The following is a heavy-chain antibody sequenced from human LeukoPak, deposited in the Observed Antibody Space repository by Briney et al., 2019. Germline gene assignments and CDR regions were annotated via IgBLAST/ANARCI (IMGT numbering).Heavy chain of an antibody. CDR2: ISNSGGST. D-gene: IGHD3-10*01. Sequence: GGSLRLSCAASGFTFSTYVMSWVRQTPGKGLEWVSTISNSGGSTYNADSVKGRFTISRDNSKNTLYLQMNSLRAEDTAVYYCAKVTYGSGTYGAFDYWGQGTLVTVSS. CDR3: AKVTYGSGTYGAFDY. J-gene: IGHJ4*02. CDR1: GFTFSTYV. V-gene: IGHV3-23*01.